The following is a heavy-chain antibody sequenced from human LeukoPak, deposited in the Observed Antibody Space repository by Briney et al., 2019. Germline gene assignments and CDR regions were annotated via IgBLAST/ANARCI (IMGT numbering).Heavy chain of an antibody. CDR1: GFTFSSYG. Sequence: PGGSLRLSCAASGFTFSSYGMSWVRQAPGKGLEWVSAISGSGGSTYYADSVKGRFTISRDNSKNTLYLQMNSLRAEDTAVYYCARGTGDWLLSDFDYWGQGTLVTVSS. CDR3: ARGTGDWLLSDFDY. CDR2: ISGSGGST. V-gene: IGHV3-23*01. J-gene: IGHJ4*02. D-gene: IGHD3/OR15-3a*01.